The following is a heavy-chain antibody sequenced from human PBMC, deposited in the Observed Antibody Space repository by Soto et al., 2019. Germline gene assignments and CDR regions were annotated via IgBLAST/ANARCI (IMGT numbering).Heavy chain of an antibody. Sequence: SETLSLTCTVSGGSISSSSYYWGWIRQPPGKGLEWIGSIYYSGSTYYNPSLKSRVTISVDTSKNQFSLKLSSVTAADTAVYYCARHSGEYSGYETERSGRRKNWFDPWGQGTLVTVSS. D-gene: IGHD5-12*01. V-gene: IGHV4-39*01. CDR2: IYYSGST. J-gene: IGHJ5*02. CDR3: ARHSGEYSGYETERSGRRKNWFDP. CDR1: GGSISSSSYY.